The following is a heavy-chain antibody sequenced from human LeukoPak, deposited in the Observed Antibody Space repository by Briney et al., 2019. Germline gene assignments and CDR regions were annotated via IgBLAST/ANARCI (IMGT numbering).Heavy chain of an antibody. V-gene: IGHV1-24*01. Sequence: GASVKVSCKVSGYTLTELSMHWVRQAPGEGLEWMGGFDPEDGETIYARKFQGRVTMTEDTSTDTAYMELSSLRSEDTAVYYCATAGYSGYEVIDSQNNWFDPWGQGTLVTVSS. D-gene: IGHD5-12*01. CDR3: ATAGYSGYEVIDSQNNWFDP. J-gene: IGHJ5*02. CDR2: FDPEDGET. CDR1: GYTLTELS.